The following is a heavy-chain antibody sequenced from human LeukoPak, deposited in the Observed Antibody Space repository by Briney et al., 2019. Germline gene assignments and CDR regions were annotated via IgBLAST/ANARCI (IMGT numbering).Heavy chain of an antibody. Sequence: KPSETLSLTCAVYGGSLSGYYWSWIRQPPGKGLEWIGEINHSGSTNYNPSLKSRVTISVDTSKNQFSLKLSSVTAADTAVYYCARVRLSVWDIDYWGQGTLVTVSS. CDR2: INHSGST. CDR1: GGSLSGYY. J-gene: IGHJ4*02. V-gene: IGHV4-34*01. D-gene: IGHD1-26*01. CDR3: ARVRLSVWDIDY.